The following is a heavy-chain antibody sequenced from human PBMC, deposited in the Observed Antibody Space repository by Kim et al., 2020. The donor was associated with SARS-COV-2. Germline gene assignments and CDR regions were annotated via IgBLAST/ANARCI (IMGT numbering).Heavy chain of an antibody. CDR3: ANYGDYGMDV. V-gene: IGHV1-69*02. D-gene: IGHD4-17*01. J-gene: IGHJ6*02. CDR2: IIPILGIA. CDR1: GGTFSSYT. Sequence: SVKVSCQASGGTFSSYTISWVRQAPGQELEWMGRIIPILGIANYAQKFQGRVTITADKSTSTAYMELSSLRFEDTAVYYCANYGDYGMDVWGQGTTVTVSS.